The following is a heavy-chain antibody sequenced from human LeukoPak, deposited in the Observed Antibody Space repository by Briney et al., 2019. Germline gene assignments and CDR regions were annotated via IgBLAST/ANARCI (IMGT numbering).Heavy chain of an antibody. J-gene: IGHJ4*02. V-gene: IGHV3-7*01. CDR3: AAGDSFDY. Sequence: VGSLRLSCAVSGLSFGNYWMSWVRQAPGKGLEWVANINQDANERYYVDSVKGRYTISRDNAKNSLYLQVNSLRAEDTAVYYCAAGDSFDYWGQGALVTVSP. CDR1: GLSFGNYW. CDR2: INQDANER.